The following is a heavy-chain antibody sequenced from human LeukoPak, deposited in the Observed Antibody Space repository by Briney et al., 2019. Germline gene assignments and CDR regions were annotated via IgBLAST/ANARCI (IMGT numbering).Heavy chain of an antibody. J-gene: IGHJ3*02. V-gene: IGHV3-48*04. D-gene: IGHD6-13*01. CDR2: ISSSSSTI. CDR1: GFTFSSYS. Sequence: SGGSLRLSCAASGFTFSSYSMNWVRQAPGKGLEWVSYISSSSSTIYYADSVKGRFTISRDNAKNSLYLQMNSLRAEDTAVYYCARDPNPNRRSTLWQQLVKNDAFDIWGQGTMVTVSS. CDR3: ARDPNPNRRSTLWQQLVKNDAFDI.